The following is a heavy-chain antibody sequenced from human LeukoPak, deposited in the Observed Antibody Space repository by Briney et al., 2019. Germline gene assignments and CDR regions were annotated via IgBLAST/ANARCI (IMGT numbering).Heavy chain of an antibody. CDR2: IYYSGST. V-gene: IGHV4-34*01. D-gene: IGHD5-18*01. CDR3: ARHLAMVLDY. Sequence: SETLSLTCAVYGGSFSGYYWSWIRQPPGKGLEWIGSIYYSGSTYYNPSLKSRVTISVDTSKNQFSLKLSSVTAADTAVYYCARHLAMVLDYWGQGTLVTVSS. J-gene: IGHJ4*02. CDR1: GGSFSGYY.